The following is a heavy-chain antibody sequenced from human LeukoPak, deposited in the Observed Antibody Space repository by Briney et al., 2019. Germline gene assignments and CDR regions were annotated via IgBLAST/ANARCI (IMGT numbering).Heavy chain of an antibody. CDR3: ARAGVRFLEWLNPWAFDI. Sequence: SVKVSCKASGYTFTSYAMNWVRQAPGQGLEWMGGIIPIFGTANYAQKFQGRVTITTDESTSTAYMELSSLRSEDTAVYYCARAGVRFLEWLNPWAFDIWGQGTMVTVSS. J-gene: IGHJ3*02. V-gene: IGHV1-69*05. CDR2: IIPIFGTA. CDR1: GYTFTSYA. D-gene: IGHD3-3*01.